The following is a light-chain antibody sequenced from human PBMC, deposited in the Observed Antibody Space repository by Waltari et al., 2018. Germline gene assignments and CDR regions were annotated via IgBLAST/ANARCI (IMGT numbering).Light chain of an antibody. CDR3: QTGGHGTWV. Sequence: QLVLTQSPTASASLGASVKLTCTLSSGHSSNVIAWLQQHPEKGPRYLMKVNSDGSHSKGDEIPDRCSGSSSGAERYLTISNLQSEDEADYYCQTGGHGTWVFGGGTKLTVL. V-gene: IGLV4-69*01. J-gene: IGLJ3*02. CDR2: VNSDGSH. CDR1: SGHSSNV.